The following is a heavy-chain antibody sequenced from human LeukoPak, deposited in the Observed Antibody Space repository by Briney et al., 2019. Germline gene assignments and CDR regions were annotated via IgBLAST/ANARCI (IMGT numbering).Heavy chain of an antibody. V-gene: IGHV4-59*12. CDR3: ARGGAYYYDSSGYYDLDY. Sequence: PSETLSLTCTVSGGSISSYYWSWIRQPPGKGLEWIGYIYYSGSTNYNPSLRSRVTISVDTSKNQFSLKLSSVTAADTAVYYCARGGAYYYDSSGYYDLDYWGQGTLVTVSS. CDR2: IYYSGST. CDR1: GGSISSYY. D-gene: IGHD3-22*01. J-gene: IGHJ4*02.